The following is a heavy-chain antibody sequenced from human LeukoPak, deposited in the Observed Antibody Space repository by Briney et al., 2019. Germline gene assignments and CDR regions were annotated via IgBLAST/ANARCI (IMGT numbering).Heavy chain of an antibody. CDR3: AKYTGRRAFDM. J-gene: IGHJ3*02. V-gene: IGHV3-23*01. D-gene: IGHD7-27*01. Sequence: GGSLRLSCAASGLTFSSFGMSWVRQAPGKGLEWVSHISGSGTTTYYADSVRGRFTISRDNSKNTLYLQMNSLRAEDTAVYYCAKYTGRRAFDMWGQGTMVTVSS. CDR1: GLTFSSFG. CDR2: ISGSGTTT.